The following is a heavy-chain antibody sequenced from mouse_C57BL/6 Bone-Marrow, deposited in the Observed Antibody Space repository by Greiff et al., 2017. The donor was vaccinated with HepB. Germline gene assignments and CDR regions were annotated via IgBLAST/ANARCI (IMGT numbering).Heavy chain of an antibody. D-gene: IGHD1-1*01. CDR2: IDPSDSYT. J-gene: IGHJ4*01. CDR1: GYTFTSYW. CDR3: ARKGNGSSYDYYAMDY. Sequence: QVQLQQPGAELVRPGTSVKLSCKASGYTFTSYWMHWVKQRPGQGLEWIGVIDPSDSYTNYNQKFKGKATLTVDTSSSTAYMQLSSLTSEDSAVYYCARKGNGSSYDYYAMDYWGQGTSVTVSS. V-gene: IGHV1-59*01.